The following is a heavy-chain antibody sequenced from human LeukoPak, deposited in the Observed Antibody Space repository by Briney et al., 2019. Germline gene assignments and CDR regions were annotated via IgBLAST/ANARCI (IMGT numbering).Heavy chain of an antibody. V-gene: IGHV4-59*01. Sequence: KPSETLSLTCTVSGGSTYNYYWNLLRQPPGKGLEWIGSIFYNGNTNYNPFLKSRVTISIDTSKNHFSLNLRSVTAADTAVYYCARYSISWSYFDLWGQGTLVTVSS. CDR3: ARYSISWSYFDL. CDR1: GGSTYNYY. D-gene: IGHD1-14*01. J-gene: IGHJ4*02. CDR2: IFYNGNT.